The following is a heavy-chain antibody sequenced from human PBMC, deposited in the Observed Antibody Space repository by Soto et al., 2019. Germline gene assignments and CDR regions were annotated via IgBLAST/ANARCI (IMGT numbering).Heavy chain of an antibody. CDR1: GGSISSSKW. Sequence: HVQLQESGPGLVKPSETLSLTCAVYGGSISSSKWWSWVRQPPGNVFEWLGEIDHSGSTNYYPSHRIPVTISHDKSNTQFSLKPTSVTAADSPVYYCARDDHNDVVPTAPGAMDVWGQGTTVTVPS. V-gene: IGHV4-4*02. D-gene: IGHD2-2*01. CDR2: IDHSGST. CDR3: ARDDHNDVVPTAPGAMDV. J-gene: IGHJ6*02.